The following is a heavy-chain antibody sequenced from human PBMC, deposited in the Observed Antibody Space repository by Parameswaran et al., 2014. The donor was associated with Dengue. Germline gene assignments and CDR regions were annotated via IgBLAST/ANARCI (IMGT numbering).Heavy chain of an antibody. Sequence: VRQMPGKGLEWVSYISNSRGTIYYADSVKGRFTISRDNAKNSLYLQMDSLRAEDTAVYYCARLDYHHYYGMDVWAKDHGHRLL. J-gene: IGHJ6*04. CDR2: ISNSRGTI. CDR3: ARLDYHHYYGMDV. V-gene: IGHV3-48*04.